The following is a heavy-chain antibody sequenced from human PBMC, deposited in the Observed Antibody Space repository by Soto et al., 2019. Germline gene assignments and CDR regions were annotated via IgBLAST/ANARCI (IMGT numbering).Heavy chain of an antibody. CDR2: ISYDGSNK. CDR3: AKDGEDIVVVPAAAGYYYGMDV. J-gene: IGHJ6*02. Sequence: GGSLRLSCAASGFTFSSYGMHWVRQAPGKGLEWVAVISYDGSNKYYADSVKGRFTISRDNSKNTLYLQMNSLRAEDTAVYYCAKDGEDIVVVPAAAGYYYGMDVWGQGTTVTVSS. V-gene: IGHV3-30*18. CDR1: GFTFSSYG. D-gene: IGHD2-2*01.